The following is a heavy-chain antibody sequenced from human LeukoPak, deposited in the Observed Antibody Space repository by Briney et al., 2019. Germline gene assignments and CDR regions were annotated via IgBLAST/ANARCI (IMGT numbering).Heavy chain of an antibody. CDR3: ARVDVGYCSGGSCYRAKYYYYYYMDV. D-gene: IGHD2-15*01. V-gene: IGHV4-34*01. Sequence: PSETLSLTCAVYGGSFSGYYWSWIRQPPGKGLGWIGEINHSGSTTYNPSLKSRVTISVDTSKNQFSLKLSSVTAVDTAVYYCARVDVGYCSGGSCYRAKYYYYYYMDVWGKGTTVTVSS. J-gene: IGHJ6*03. CDR1: GGSFSGYY. CDR2: INHSGST.